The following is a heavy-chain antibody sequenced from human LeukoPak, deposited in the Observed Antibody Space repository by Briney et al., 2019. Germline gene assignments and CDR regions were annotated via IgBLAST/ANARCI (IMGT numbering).Heavy chain of an antibody. Sequence: SETLSLTCTVSGGSISSYYWGWIRQPPGKGLEWIGYIYYNGDTNYNPSLKSRVTISVDTSKNQFPLKLTSVTAADTAVYYCTRVGIGTVDYWGQGTLVTVSS. CDR3: TRVGIGTVDY. J-gene: IGHJ4*02. V-gene: IGHV4-59*01. CDR1: GGSISSYY. CDR2: IYYNGDT. D-gene: IGHD2-8*02.